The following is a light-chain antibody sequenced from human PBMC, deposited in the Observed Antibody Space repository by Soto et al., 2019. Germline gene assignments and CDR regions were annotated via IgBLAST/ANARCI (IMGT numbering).Light chain of an antibody. Sequence: DIQMTHSPSTISPSXGHRVTITCRASQSISSWLAWYQQKPGKAPKLLIYDASSLESGVPSRFSGSGSGTEFTLTISSLQPDDFATYYCQQYNSYSTFGQGTKVDIK. V-gene: IGKV1-5*01. CDR3: QQYNSYST. J-gene: IGKJ1*01. CDR1: QSISSW. CDR2: DAS.